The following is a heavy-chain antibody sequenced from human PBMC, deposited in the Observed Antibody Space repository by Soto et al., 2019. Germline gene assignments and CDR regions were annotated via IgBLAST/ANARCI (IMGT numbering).Heavy chain of an antibody. CDR3: ALRSMAVVPQY. CDR1: GDSISSYY. V-gene: IGHV4-59*01. J-gene: IGHJ4*02. CDR2: LYYGRSA. Sequence: QVQLQESGPGLVKLSETLSLTCPVSGDSISSYYCMWIRQPPGKGLESIGYLYYGRSANYNPSLNSRVTVSVDTSTNQCSLTLTSMSAADTAVYYCALRSMAVVPQYWGQGTLVTVSS. D-gene: IGHD3-22*01.